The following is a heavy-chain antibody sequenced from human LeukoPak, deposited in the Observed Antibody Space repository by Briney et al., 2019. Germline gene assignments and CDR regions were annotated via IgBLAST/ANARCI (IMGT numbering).Heavy chain of an antibody. CDR3: ARISQASRGFI. V-gene: IGHV6-1*01. CDR1: GDSVSSNIAA. J-gene: IGHJ3*02. Sequence: SQTLSLTCAISGDSVSSNIAAWSWIRQSPSRGLEWLGRTYYRSKWYNDYAVSVQSRIIISPDTSKNQFSLQLNSVTPEDTAVYYCARISQASRGFIWGQGTMVTVSS. CDR2: TYYRSKWYN.